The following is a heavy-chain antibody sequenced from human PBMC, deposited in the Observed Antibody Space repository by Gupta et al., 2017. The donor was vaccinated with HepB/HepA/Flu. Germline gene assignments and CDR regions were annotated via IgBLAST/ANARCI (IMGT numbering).Heavy chain of an antibody. D-gene: IGHD1-20*01. CDR2: ISGSGGNT. J-gene: IGHJ4*02. V-gene: IGHV3-23*01. Sequence: EVQLLESGGDLVQPGGSLRLSCAASGFSVSSYAMSWVRQAPGKGPEWVSEISGSGGNTYYADSVKGRFSISRDNSKSTLYLQMNSLKVEDTAVYYCAKDLTGTYGDYFDYWGQGTPVAVSA. CDR3: AKDLTGTYGDYFDY. CDR1: GFSVSSYA.